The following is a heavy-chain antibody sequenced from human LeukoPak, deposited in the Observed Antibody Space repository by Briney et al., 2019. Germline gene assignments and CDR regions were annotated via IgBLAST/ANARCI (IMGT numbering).Heavy chain of an antibody. Sequence: PPETLSLTCAAYGGSFSGYYWSWIRQPPGKGLEWIGEINHSGSTNYNPSLKSRVTISVDTSKNQFSLKLSSVTAADTAVYYCARGLLGDYMTFDYWGQGTLVTVSS. J-gene: IGHJ4*02. D-gene: IGHD4-17*01. CDR3: ARGLLGDYMTFDY. CDR1: GGSFSGYY. V-gene: IGHV4-34*01. CDR2: INHSGST.